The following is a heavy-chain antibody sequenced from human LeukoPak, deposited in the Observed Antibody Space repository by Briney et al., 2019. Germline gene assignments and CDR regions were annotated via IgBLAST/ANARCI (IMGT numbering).Heavy chain of an antibody. V-gene: IGHV7-4-1*02. CDR2: INTNTGNP. D-gene: IGHD5/OR15-5a*01. CDR1: GYTFTSYA. J-gene: IGHJ3*02. Sequence: ASVKASCKASGYTFTSYAMNWVRQAPGQGLELMGWINTNTGNPTYARGFTGRFVFSLDTSVSTAYLQISSLKAEDTAVYYCARDLRGDAFGIWGQGTMVTVSS. CDR3: ARDLRGDAFGI.